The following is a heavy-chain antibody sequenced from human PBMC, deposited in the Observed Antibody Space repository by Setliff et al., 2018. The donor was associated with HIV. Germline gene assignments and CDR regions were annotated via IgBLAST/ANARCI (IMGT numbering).Heavy chain of an antibody. V-gene: IGHV3-66*02. Sequence: GGSLRLSCEASESTFYAMHWVRQAPGKGLEWVSVIYGGGTTHYADSVKGRFTISRDNSKNTVYLQMNSLRVEDTAVYYCARELYREWDYWGQGTLVTVSS. CDR2: IYGGGTT. D-gene: IGHD3-10*01. CDR3: ARELYREWDY. J-gene: IGHJ4*02. CDR1: ESTFYA.